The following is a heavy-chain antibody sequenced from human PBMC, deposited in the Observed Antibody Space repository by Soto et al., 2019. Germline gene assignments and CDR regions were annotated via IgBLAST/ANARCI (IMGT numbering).Heavy chain of an antibody. CDR2: ISTSSSYI. Sequence: PGGSLRLSCAASGFIFSSYNMNWVRQAPGKGLEWVSSISTSSSYIYYADSVKGRFTISRDNAKNSLYLQMNSLRAEDTAVYYCARADYYDSSDYYTTDYYYYGMDVWGQGTTVTVSS. CDR1: GFIFSSYN. D-gene: IGHD3-22*01. J-gene: IGHJ6*02. CDR3: ARADYYDSSDYYTTDYYYYGMDV. V-gene: IGHV3-21*01.